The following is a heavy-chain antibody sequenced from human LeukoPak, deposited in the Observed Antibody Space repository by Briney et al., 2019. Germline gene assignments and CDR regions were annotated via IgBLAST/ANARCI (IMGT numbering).Heavy chain of an antibody. D-gene: IGHD3-10*02. V-gene: IGHV3-23*01. CDR2: ISGSGGST. Sequence: GGSLRLSCAASGFTFSVYAMSWVRQAPGKGLEWVSAISGSGGSTYYADSVKGRFTISRDNSKNTLYLQMSSLRAVDTAVYYCAELGITMIGGVWGKGTTVTISS. CDR1: GFTFSVYA. J-gene: IGHJ6*04. CDR3: AELGITMIGGV.